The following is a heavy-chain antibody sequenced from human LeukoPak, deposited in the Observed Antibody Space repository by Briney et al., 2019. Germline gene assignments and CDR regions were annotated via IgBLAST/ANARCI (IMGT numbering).Heavy chain of an antibody. J-gene: IGHJ6*02. D-gene: IGHD6-13*01. CDR3: ARDQAVGQQLVKYYYYGMDV. Sequence: GASVTVSCMASGYTFTSYGISWVRQAPGQGLDGMGWISAYNGNTNDAQKLQGRVTMTTDTSTSTAYMELRSLRSDDTAVYYCARDQAVGQQLVKYYYYGMDVWGQGTTVTVSS. CDR1: GYTFTSYG. V-gene: IGHV1-18*01. CDR2: ISAYNGNT.